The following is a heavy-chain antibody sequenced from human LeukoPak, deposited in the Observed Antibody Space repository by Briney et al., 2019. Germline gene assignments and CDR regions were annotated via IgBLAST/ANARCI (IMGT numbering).Heavy chain of an antibody. CDR1: GGTSSSYA. V-gene: IGHV1-69*05. Sequence: SVKVSCKASGGTSSSYAISWVRQAPGQGLEWMGRIIPIFGTANYAQKFQGRVTITTDESTSTAYMELSSLRSEDTAVYYCAVWLMDTAMVKDFDYWGQGTLVTVSS. CDR2: IIPIFGTA. CDR3: AVWLMDTAMVKDFDY. J-gene: IGHJ4*02. D-gene: IGHD5-18*01.